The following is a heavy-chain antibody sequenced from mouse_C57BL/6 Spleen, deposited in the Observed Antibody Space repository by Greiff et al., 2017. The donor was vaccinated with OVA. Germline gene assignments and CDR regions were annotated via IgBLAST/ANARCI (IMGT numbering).Heavy chain of an antibody. CDR2: IYPRSGNT. CDR3: ARSPLYYDYDGRVYYAMDY. J-gene: IGHJ4*01. CDR1: GYTFTSYG. Sequence: VQLQQSGAELARPGASVKLSCKASGYTFTSYGISWVKQRTGQGLEWIGEIYPRSGNTYYNEKFKGKAKLTADKSSSTAYMELRSLTSEDSAVYFCARSPLYYDYDGRVYYAMDYWGQGTSVTVSS. D-gene: IGHD2-4*01. V-gene: IGHV1-81*01.